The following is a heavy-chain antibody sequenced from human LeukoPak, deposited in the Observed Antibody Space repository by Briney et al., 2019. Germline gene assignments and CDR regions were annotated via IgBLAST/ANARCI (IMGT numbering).Heavy chain of an antibody. CDR3: ASGYDSSGYQGY. J-gene: IGHJ4*02. V-gene: IGHV4-34*01. CDR1: GGSFSGYY. CDR2: INHSGST. D-gene: IGHD3-22*01. Sequence: SETLSLTCAVYGGSFSGYYWSWIRQPPGKGLEWIGEINHSGSTNYNPSLKSRVTISVDTSKNQFSLKLSSVTAADTAVYCCASGYDSSGYQGYWGQGTLVTVSS.